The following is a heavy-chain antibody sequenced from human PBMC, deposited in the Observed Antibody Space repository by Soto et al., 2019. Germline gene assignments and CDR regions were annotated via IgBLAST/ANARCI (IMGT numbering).Heavy chain of an antibody. CDR3: ARGQQLYYYYNMDV. J-gene: IGHJ6*03. CDR2: IYYSGNT. D-gene: IGHD6-13*01. V-gene: IGHV4-59*01. CDR1: GGSINSYY. Sequence: QVQLQESGPGLVKPSETLSLTCTVSGGSINSYYWTWIRRPPGKGLEWIGYIYYSGNTDYNPSLKRRVTISIDTHKNQFSLKLSSVTAADTAVYYCARGQQLYYYYNMDVWGQGTTVTVSS.